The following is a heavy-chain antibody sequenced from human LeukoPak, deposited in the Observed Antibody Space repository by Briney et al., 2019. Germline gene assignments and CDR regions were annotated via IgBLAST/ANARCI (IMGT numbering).Heavy chain of an antibody. J-gene: IGHJ4*02. CDR2: INSDGSWT. CDR1: GNYW. D-gene: IGHD2/OR15-2a*01. CDR3: VSFYETY. V-gene: IGHV3-74*01. Sequence: GGSLRLSCAASGNYWMHWARQVPGKGLVWVSHINSDGSWTSYADSVKGRFTISKDNAKNTVYLQMNSLRAEDTAVYYCVSFYETYWGRGTLVTVSS.